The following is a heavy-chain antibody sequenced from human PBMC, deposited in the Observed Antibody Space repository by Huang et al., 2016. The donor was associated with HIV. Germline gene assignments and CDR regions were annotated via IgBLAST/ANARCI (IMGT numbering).Heavy chain of an antibody. V-gene: IGHV3-30*18. CDR3: AKESRWFSDFDH. D-gene: IGHD2-15*01. CDR2: IAYDGRSQ. Sequence: QVHLVESGGGVVQPGGSLRLSCAASGFKLSGFDMHWVRQAPGKGLEWVAVIAYDGRSQFYTDSVKGRFTISRDNSDNTLSLQMKGLRPDDTAVYYCAKESRWFSDFDHWGQGVLVSVSS. J-gene: IGHJ4*02. CDR1: GFKLSGFD.